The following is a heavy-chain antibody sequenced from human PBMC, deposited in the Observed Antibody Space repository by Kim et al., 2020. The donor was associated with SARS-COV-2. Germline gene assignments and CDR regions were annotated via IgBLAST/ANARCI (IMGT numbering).Heavy chain of an antibody. CDR1: GYTFTSYG. J-gene: IGHJ6*02. CDR2: ISAYNGNT. CDR3: ARVYYDILTGPPLGMDV. V-gene: IGHV1-18*01. Sequence: ASVKVSCKASGYTFTSYGISWVRQAPGQGLEWMGWISAYNGNTNYAQKLQGRVTMTTDTSTSTAYMELRSLRSDDTAVYYCARVYYDILTGPPLGMDVWGQGTTVTVSS. D-gene: IGHD3-9*01.